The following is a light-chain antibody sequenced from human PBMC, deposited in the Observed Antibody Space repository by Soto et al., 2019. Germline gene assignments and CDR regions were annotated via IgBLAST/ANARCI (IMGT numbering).Light chain of an antibody. CDR1: QSVLYSSNNKNY. Sequence: DIVMTQSPDSLAVSLGERATINCKSSQSVLYSSNNKNYLAWYQQKPGQPPKLLIYWASTRESGVPDRFSGSGSGTDFTLTISSLEPEDFAVYYCQQRSKLITFGQGTRLEIK. V-gene: IGKV4-1*01. CDR3: QQRSKLIT. J-gene: IGKJ5*01. CDR2: WAS.